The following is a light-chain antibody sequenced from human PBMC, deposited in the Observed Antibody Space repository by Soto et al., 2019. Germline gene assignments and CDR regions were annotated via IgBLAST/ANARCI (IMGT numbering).Light chain of an antibody. CDR3: QQYNNLPPWT. J-gene: IGKJ1*01. Sequence: EIVMTQSPATLSVSPGERATLSCRASQSVSSNLAWYQQKPGQAPRLLIYGASTRATGIPARFNGSGSGTEFTLPISSLQSEDFAVYYCQQYNNLPPWTFGQGTKVEIK. CDR1: QSVSSN. CDR2: GAS. V-gene: IGKV3-15*01.